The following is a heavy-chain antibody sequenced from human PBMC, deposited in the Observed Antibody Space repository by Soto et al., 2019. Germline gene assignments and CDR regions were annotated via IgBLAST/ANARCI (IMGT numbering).Heavy chain of an antibody. CDR3: ARNPLTDNWFDP. V-gene: IGHV5-10-1*01. CDR1: GYSFTIYW. Sequence: PGESLKISCKGSGYSFTIYWISWVRQMPGKGLEWMGRIDPSDSYTNYSPSFQGHVTISADKSISTAYLQWSSLKASDTAMYYCARNPLTDNWFDPWGHGPLVTVSS. CDR2: IDPSDSYT. J-gene: IGHJ5*02.